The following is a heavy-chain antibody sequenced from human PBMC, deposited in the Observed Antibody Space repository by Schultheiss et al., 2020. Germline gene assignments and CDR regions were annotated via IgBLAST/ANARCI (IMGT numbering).Heavy chain of an antibody. Sequence: GESLKISCAASGFTFSSYDMHWVRQATGKGLEWVSAIDSTSSYIYYADSVKGRFTISRDNARNSLYLQMNSLRAEDTAVYYCARDPTYGSSSLGDYWGQGTLVTVSS. V-gene: IGHV3-21*01. CDR2: IDSTSSYI. CDR3: ARDPTYGSSSLGDY. D-gene: IGHD6-6*01. CDR1: GFTFSSYD. J-gene: IGHJ4*02.